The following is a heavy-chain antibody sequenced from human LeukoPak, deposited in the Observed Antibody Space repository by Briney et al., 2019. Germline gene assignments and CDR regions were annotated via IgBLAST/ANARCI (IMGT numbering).Heavy chain of an antibody. CDR3: ASTYHYDITGYYPFDY. CDR2: ISDNGRST. D-gene: IGHD3-22*01. CDR1: GFSFRNNP. V-gene: IGHV3-64D*06. J-gene: IGHJ4*02. Sequence: GGSLRLSCSASGFSFRNNPMHWVRQAPGKGLEYVSGISDNGRSTYYADSVKGRFTTSRDNSKNTLWLQMSSIRPEDTAVYYCASTYHYDITGYYPFDYWGQGTLVTVSS.